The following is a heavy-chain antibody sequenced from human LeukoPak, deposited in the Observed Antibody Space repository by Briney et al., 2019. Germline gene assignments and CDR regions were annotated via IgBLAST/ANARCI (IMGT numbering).Heavy chain of an antibody. CDR1: GFTFSDYY. J-gene: IGHJ4*02. D-gene: IGHD6-13*01. V-gene: IGHV3-11*06. CDR3: ARDRASSPFDY. CDR2: ISGSTTYT. Sequence: GESLRLACAASGFTFSDYYMSWIRQAPGKGLEWVSYISGSTTYTTYADSVKGRFTISRDNAKNSLYLQMNSLRAEDTAVYYCARDRASSPFDYWGQGTLVTVSS.